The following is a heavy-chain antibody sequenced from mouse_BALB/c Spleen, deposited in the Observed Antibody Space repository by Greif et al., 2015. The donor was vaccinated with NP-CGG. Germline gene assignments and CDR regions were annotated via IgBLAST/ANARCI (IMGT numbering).Heavy chain of an antibody. D-gene: IGHD1-1*02. CDR3: AREGGNWYFDV. CDR2: ISYDGSN. CDR1: GYSITSGYY. J-gene: IGHJ1*01. V-gene: IGHV3-6*02. Sequence: DVKLQESGPGLVKPSQSLSLTCSVTGYSITSGYYWNWIRQFPGNKLEWMGYISYDGSNNYNPSLKNRISITRDTSKNQFFLKLNSVTTEDTATYYCAREGGNWYFDVWGAGTTVTVSS.